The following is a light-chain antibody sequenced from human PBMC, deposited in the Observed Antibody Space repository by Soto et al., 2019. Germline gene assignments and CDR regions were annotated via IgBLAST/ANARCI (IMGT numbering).Light chain of an antibody. V-gene: IGLV2-23*01. CDR3: CSYTDSSTRVV. Sequence: QSALTQPASVSGSPGQSITISCTGTSSGVGSDNLVSWYQQYPGKAPKLMLYEGSKRPSGVSNRFSGSKSGNTASLTISGLQADDEADYYCCSYTDSSTRVVFGGGTKLTVL. CDR1: SSGVGSDNL. CDR2: EGS. J-gene: IGLJ2*01.